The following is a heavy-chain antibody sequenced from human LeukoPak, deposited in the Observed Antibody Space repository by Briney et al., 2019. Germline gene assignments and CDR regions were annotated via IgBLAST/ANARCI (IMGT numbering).Heavy chain of an antibody. Sequence: ASVKVSCKASGYTFTGYYMHWVRQAPGQGLEWMGWINPNSGGTNYAQKFQGRVTMTRDTSISTAYMELSRLRSDDTAVDYCPSVGSYSVDVIAYWGQGTLVTVSS. CDR3: PSVGSYSVDVIAY. J-gene: IGHJ4*02. D-gene: IGHD1-26*01. CDR2: INPNSGGT. CDR1: GYTFTGYY. V-gene: IGHV1-2*02.